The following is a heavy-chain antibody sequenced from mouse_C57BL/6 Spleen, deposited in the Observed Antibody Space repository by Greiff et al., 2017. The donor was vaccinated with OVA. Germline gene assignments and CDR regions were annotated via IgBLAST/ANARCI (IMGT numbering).Heavy chain of an antibody. CDR3: ARRVDSDCDY. Sequence: QVQLQQPGAELVRPGSSVKLSCKASGYTFTSYCMTWVKQRPIQGLEWIGNIDHSDSDTHYNQKFKNKATLTVDKSSTTAYKQLSSRTTEVSAVYYCARRVDSDCDYWGQGTTLTVSS. CDR1: GYTFTSYC. CDR2: IDHSDSDT. V-gene: IGHV1-52*01. J-gene: IGHJ2*01.